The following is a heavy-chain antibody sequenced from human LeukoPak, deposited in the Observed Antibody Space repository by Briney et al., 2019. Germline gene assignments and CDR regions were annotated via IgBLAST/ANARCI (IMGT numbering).Heavy chain of an antibody. J-gene: IGHJ6*02. CDR2: ISAYNGNT. D-gene: IGHD4-11*01. CDR1: GYTFTSYG. V-gene: IGHV1-18*01. CDR3: ARDRTTVTRGYYYYGMDV. Sequence: ASVKVSCKASGYTFTSYGISWVRQAPGQGLEWMGWISAYNGNTNYAQKLQGRVTMTTDTSTSTAYMELSSLRSEDTVVYYCARDRTTVTRGYYYYGMDVWGQGTTVTVSS.